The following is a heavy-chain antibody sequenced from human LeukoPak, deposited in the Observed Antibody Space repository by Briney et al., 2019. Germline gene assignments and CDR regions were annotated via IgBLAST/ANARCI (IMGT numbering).Heavy chain of an antibody. CDR3: ARVRIAAAGTGIGY. Sequence: GGSLRLSCAASGFTFSSYWMSWVRQAPGKGLEWVANIKQDGSEKYYVDSVKGRFTFSRDNAKNSLYLQMNSLRAEDTAVYYCARVRIAAAGTGIGYWGQGTLVTVSS. CDR2: IKQDGSEK. D-gene: IGHD6-13*01. V-gene: IGHV3-7*01. J-gene: IGHJ4*02. CDR1: GFTFSSYW.